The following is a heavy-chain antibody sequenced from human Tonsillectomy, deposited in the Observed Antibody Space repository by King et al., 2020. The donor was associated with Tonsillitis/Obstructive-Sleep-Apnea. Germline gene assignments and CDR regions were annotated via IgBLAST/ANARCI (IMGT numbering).Heavy chain of an antibody. Sequence: VQLVESGGGVVQPGRSLRLSCAASGFTFSSYGMHWVRQAPGKGLEWVAIIWYDGSNKYYADSVKGRFTISRDNSKNTLNLQINSLRAEDTAVYYCASSIAVVGNDWYVDLWGRGTVVTVSS. J-gene: IGHJ2*01. D-gene: IGHD6-19*01. CDR3: ASSIAVVGNDWYVDL. CDR1: GFTFSSYG. V-gene: IGHV3-33*01. CDR2: IWYDGSNK.